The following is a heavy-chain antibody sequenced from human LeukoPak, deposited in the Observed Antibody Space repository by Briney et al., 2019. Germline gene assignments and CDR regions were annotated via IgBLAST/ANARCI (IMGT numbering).Heavy chain of an antibody. CDR3: AKESQLAQGY. D-gene: IGHD6-13*01. Sequence: GGSLRLSCAASGFTFSSYNINWVRQAPGKGLEWVSAISGSGGSTNYADSVKGRFTISRDNSKNTLYLQMNSLRAEDTAVYYCAKESQLAQGYWGQGTLVTVSS. J-gene: IGHJ4*02. CDR2: ISGSGGST. V-gene: IGHV3-23*01. CDR1: GFTFSSYN.